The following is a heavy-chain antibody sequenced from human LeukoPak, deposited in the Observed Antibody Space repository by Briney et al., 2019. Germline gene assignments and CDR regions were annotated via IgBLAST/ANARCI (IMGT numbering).Heavy chain of an antibody. V-gene: IGHV1-18*01. J-gene: IGHJ4*02. D-gene: IGHD2-2*01. CDR3: ARVVPAARSSGPPDY. CDR2: ISAYNGNT. Sequence: GASVKVSCKASGYTFTSYGISWVRQAPGQGLEWMGWISAYNGNTNYAQKLQGRVTMTTDTSTSTAYMELRSLRSDDTAVYYCARVVPAARSSGPPDYWGQGTLVTVSP. CDR1: GYTFTSYG.